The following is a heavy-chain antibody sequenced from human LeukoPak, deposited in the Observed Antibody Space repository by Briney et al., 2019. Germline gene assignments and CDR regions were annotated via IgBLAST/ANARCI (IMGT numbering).Heavy chain of an antibody. CDR2: IWYDGSNK. J-gene: IGHJ4*02. V-gene: IGHV3-33*01. CDR3: ARSLRYFGYYFDY. Sequence: GRSLRLSCAASGFTFSSYGMHWVRQAPGKGLEWVAVIWYDGSNKYHADSGKGRFTISRDNSKNTLYLQMNSLRAEDTAVYYCARSLRYFGYYFDYWGQGTLVTVSS. D-gene: IGHD3-9*01. CDR1: GFTFSSYG.